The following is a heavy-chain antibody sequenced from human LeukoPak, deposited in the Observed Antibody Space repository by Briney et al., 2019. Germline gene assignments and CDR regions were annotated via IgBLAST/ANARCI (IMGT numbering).Heavy chain of an antibody. CDR1: GFDFSSNW. D-gene: IGHD5-18*01. Sequence: GGSLRLSCAASGFDFSSNWMHWVRQAPGKGLVWVSRINTDGSSTSYADSVKGRFTISRDSAKNTLYLQMNSLRVEDTAVYYCAREAGYSYGYWGQGTPVTVSA. J-gene: IGHJ4*02. CDR2: INTDGSST. CDR3: AREAGYSYGY. V-gene: IGHV3-74*01.